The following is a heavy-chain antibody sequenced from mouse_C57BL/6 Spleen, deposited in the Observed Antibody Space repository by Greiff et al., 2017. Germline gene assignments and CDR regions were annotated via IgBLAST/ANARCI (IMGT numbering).Heavy chain of an antibody. CDR3: ARGYYDYDDGAMDY. J-gene: IGHJ4*01. CDR1: GYAFSSSW. Sequence: VKLQESGPELVKPGASVKISCKASGYAFSSSWMNWVKQRPGKGLEWIGRIYPGDGDTNYNGKFKGKATLTADKSSSTAYMQLSSLTSEDSAVYFCARGYYDYDDGAMDYWGQGTSVTVSS. V-gene: IGHV1-82*01. D-gene: IGHD2-4*01. CDR2: IYPGDGDT.